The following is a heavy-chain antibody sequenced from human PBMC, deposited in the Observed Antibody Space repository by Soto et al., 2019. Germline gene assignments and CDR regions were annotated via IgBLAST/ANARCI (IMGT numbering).Heavy chain of an antibody. CDR2: INAGNGNT. D-gene: IGHD4-17*01. CDR3: ATRYGDYGYYYYGMDV. Sequence: GASVKVSCKASGYTFTSYAMHWVRQAPGQRLEWMGWINAGNGNTKYSQKFQGRVTITRDTSASTAYMELSSVRSEDTAVYYCATRYGDYGYYYYGMDVWGQGTTVTVSS. CDR1: GYTFTSYA. V-gene: IGHV1-3*01. J-gene: IGHJ6*02.